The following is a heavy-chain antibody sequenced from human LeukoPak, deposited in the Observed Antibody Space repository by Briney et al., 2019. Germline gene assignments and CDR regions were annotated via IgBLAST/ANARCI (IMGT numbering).Heavy chain of an antibody. Sequence: PSETLSLTCTVSGGSIRSYYWSWIRQPAGKGLEWIGGIYTSGSTNYNPSLKSRVTISVDKSKNQFSLKLSSVTAADTAVYYCARENYDILTGYSYFAYWGQGTLVTVSS. CDR2: IYTSGST. V-gene: IGHV4-4*07. CDR1: GGSIRSYY. CDR3: ARENYDILTGYSYFAY. D-gene: IGHD3-9*01. J-gene: IGHJ4*02.